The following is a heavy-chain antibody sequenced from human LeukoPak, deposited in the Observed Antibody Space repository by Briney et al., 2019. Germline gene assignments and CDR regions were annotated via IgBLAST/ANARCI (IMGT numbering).Heavy chain of an antibody. Sequence: SETLSLTCTVSGDSINSLDLWGWVRQPPGKGLEWIGEMYLSGTSHSNPSVKSRVTISIDKSKNQFFLNLSSVTAADTAVYYCAGLVGRYSSGLYYYYFDYWGQGTLVTVSS. CDR2: MYLSGTS. CDR1: GDSINSLDL. D-gene: IGHD3-22*01. J-gene: IGHJ4*02. V-gene: IGHV4-4*02. CDR3: AGLVGRYSSGLYYYYFDY.